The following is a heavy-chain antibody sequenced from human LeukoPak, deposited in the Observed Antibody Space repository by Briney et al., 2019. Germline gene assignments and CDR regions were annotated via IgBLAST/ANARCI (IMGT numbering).Heavy chain of an antibody. D-gene: IGHD6-13*01. J-gene: IGHJ5*02. CDR1: GYKFTNYG. V-gene: IGHV1-18*01. CDR3: ARDKVIATAGTPNWFDP. Sequence: ASVKVSCKASGYKFTNYGISWVRQAHGQGLEWMGWISAYDGNTNYAQEVQGRVTMTTDTSTSTAYMELRSLRSDDTAVYYCARDKVIATAGTPNWFDPWGQGTLVTVSS. CDR2: ISAYDGNT.